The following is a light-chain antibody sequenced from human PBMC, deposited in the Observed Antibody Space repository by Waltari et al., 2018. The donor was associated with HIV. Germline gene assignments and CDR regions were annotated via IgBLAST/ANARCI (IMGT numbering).Light chain of an antibody. Sequence: SVLTQPPSTSGTPGQKVTISCSGSTSNIGSKFVYWYQQFPGTAPKLLIYRNNERPSGVPDRFSGSKSGSSASLAITGLRSEDEADYYCAAWDVSLSGWVFGGGTKLTVL. J-gene: IGLJ3*02. CDR3: AAWDVSLSGWV. CDR2: RNN. CDR1: TSNIGSKF. V-gene: IGLV1-47*01.